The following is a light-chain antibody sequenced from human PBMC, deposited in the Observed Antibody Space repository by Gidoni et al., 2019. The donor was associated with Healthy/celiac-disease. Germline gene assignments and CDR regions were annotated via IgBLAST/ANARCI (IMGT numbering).Light chain of an antibody. CDR3: HQSSSLPWT. V-gene: IGKV6-21*01. CDR2: YAS. CDR1: QSIGSS. Sequence: VLTRPPDLQSVTPTEKVTITCRASQSIGSSLHWYQQKPDQSPKLLIKYASHSFTGVPSRFSGSGSGTDFTLTINSLEAEDAATYYCHQSSSLPWTFGQGTKVEIK. J-gene: IGKJ1*01.